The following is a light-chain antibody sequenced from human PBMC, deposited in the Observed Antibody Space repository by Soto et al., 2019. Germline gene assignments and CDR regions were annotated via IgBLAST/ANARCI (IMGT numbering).Light chain of an antibody. V-gene: IGLV2-14*03. Sequence: QSVLTQPASVSGSPGQSITISCTGTGSDVGGYNYVSWYQQHPGKAPKLMIYDVSSRPSGVSNRFSGSKSGNTASLTISGLQAEDEADYYCSSYTSSSTLVFGTGTKLTVL. CDR1: GSDVGGYNY. CDR2: DVS. J-gene: IGLJ1*01. CDR3: SSYTSSSTLV.